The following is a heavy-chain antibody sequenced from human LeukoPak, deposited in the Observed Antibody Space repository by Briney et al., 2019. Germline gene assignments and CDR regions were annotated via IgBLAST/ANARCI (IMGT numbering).Heavy chain of an antibody. CDR2: IHTSGST. CDR1: GGSISSYY. V-gene: IGHV4-4*07. CDR3: ARDFSSGWYEDAFDI. Sequence: SETLSLTCTVSGGSISSYYWNWIRQPAGKGLEWIGRIHTSGSTNYNPSLKSRVTMSVDTSKNQFSLKLSSVTAADTAVYYCARDFSSGWYEDAFDIWGQGTMVTVSS. J-gene: IGHJ3*02. D-gene: IGHD6-19*01.